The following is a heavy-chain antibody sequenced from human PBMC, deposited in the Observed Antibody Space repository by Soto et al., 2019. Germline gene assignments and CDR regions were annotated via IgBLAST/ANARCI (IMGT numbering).Heavy chain of an antibody. V-gene: IGHV1-18*04. CDR3: ARENYAFWSGLGYYYGMDV. CDR2: ISAYNGNT. CDR1: GYTFTSYG. Sequence: GASVKVSCKASGYTFTSYGISWVRQAPGQGLEWMGWISAYNGNTNYAQKLQGRVTMTTDTPTSTAYMELRSLRSDDTAVYYCARENYAFWSGLGYYYGMDVWGQGTTVTVS. D-gene: IGHD3-3*01. J-gene: IGHJ6*02.